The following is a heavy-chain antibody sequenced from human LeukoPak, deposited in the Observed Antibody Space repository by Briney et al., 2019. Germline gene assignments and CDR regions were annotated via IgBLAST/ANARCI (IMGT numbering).Heavy chain of an antibody. D-gene: IGHD6-19*01. J-gene: IGHJ4*02. CDR2: ITSSSSTI. CDR3: ARVGTSGWFFDY. Sequence: GGSLRLSCAASGFTFSSYAMTWVRQAPGKGLEWISYITSSSSTIHYADSVKGRFTISRDNAKNSLYLQMNSLRAEGTAVYYCARVGTSGWFFDYWGQGTLVTVSS. CDR1: GFTFSSYA. V-gene: IGHV3-48*04.